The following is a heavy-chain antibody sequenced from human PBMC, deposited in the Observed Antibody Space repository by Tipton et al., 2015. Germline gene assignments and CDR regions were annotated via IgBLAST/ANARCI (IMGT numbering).Heavy chain of an antibody. CDR3: AKDGESGLGAY. J-gene: IGHJ4*02. D-gene: IGHD2-21*01. CDR1: GYIFTTYA. Sequence: QSGAEVKKPGASVKVSCKASGYIFTTYAIHWVRQAPGQRPEWMGWINTGNGNTQYSKKFQGRVTITRDSSASTAYMELSSLRFDDTGVYYCAKDGESGLGAYWGQGSLVTVSS. CDR2: INTGNGNT. V-gene: IGHV1-3*04.